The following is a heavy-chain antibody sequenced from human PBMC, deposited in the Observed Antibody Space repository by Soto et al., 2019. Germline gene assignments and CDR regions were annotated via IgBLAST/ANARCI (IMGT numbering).Heavy chain of an antibody. CDR2: ISYSGST. J-gene: IGHJ5*02. CDR1: GGSISSGNYY. D-gene: IGHD3-3*01. Sequence: QVQLQESGPGLVKPSQTLSLTCTVSGGSISSGNYYWSWIRQPPGKGLEWVGFISYSGSTYYNPSLKSRVTISLDTSKTQFSLKLNSVTAADTAVYHCARVVYGNSKRFLARWFDPWGQGTLVTVSS. V-gene: IGHV4-30-4*01. CDR3: ARVVYGNSKRFLARWFDP.